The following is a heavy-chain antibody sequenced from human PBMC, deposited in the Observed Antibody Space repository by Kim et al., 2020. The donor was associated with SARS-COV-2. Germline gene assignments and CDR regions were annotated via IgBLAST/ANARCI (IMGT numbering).Heavy chain of an antibody. Sequence: GSITTYGGSVKGRFTVSRDNAQNTLYLQMDSLRAEDTAVYYCARGDYYSYWGQGTLVTVSS. CDR3: ARGDYYSY. D-gene: IGHD3-22*01. CDR2: GSIT. V-gene: IGHV3-74*01. J-gene: IGHJ4*02.